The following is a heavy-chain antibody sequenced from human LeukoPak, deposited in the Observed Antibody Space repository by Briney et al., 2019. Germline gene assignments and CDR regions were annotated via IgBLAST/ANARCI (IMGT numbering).Heavy chain of an antibody. J-gene: IGHJ4*02. V-gene: IGHV3-23*01. Sequence: GGSLRLSCAASGFTFSSYATSWVRQAPGKGLEWVSAISGSGGSTYYADSVKGRFTISRDNSKNTLYLQMNSLRAEDTAVYYCAKRPIYDSSGYYFGYFDYWGQGTLVTVSS. CDR3: AKRPIYDSSGYYFGYFDY. CDR1: GFTFSSYA. CDR2: ISGSGGST. D-gene: IGHD3-22*01.